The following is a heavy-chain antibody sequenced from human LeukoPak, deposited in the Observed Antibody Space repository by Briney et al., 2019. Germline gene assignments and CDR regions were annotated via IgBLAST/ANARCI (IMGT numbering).Heavy chain of an antibody. CDR2: ISYDGSNK. Sequence: GGSLRLSCAASGFTFSSYGMHWVRQAPGKGLEWVAVISYDGSNKYYADSVKGRFTVSRDNSQNTLYLQMNSLRPEDTAVYYCAKVSAYYYASGFDSWGQGTLVTVSS. V-gene: IGHV3-30*18. J-gene: IGHJ4*02. D-gene: IGHD3-10*01. CDR3: AKVSAYYYASGFDS. CDR1: GFTFSSYG.